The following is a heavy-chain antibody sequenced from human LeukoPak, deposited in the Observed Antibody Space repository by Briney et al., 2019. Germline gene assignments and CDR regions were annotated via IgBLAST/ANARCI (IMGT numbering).Heavy chain of an antibody. D-gene: IGHD5-18*01. V-gene: IGHV3-74*01. Sequence: GGSLRLSCAASGFTFSSYNMNWVRQAPGKGLVWVSRINSDGSSTSYADSVKGRFTISRDNAKNTLYLQMNSLRAEDTAVYYCASQGSDTAMVYVDYWGQGTLVTVSS. J-gene: IGHJ4*02. CDR2: INSDGSST. CDR3: ASQGSDTAMVYVDY. CDR1: GFTFSSYN.